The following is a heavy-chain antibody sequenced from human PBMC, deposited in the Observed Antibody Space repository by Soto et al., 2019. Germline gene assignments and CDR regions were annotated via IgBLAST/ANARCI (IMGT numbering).Heavy chain of an antibody. J-gene: IGHJ4*02. V-gene: IGHV3-64D*08. CDR1: GFTFSSYA. CDR3: VNEQGTGTTSVDY. D-gene: IGHD1-7*01. CDR2: ISSNGGST. Sequence: GGSLRLSCSASGFTFSSYAMHWVRQAPGKGLEYVSAISSNGGSTYYADSVKGRFTISRDNSKNTLYLQMSSLRAEDTAVYYCVNEQGTGTTSVDYWGQGTLVTVSS.